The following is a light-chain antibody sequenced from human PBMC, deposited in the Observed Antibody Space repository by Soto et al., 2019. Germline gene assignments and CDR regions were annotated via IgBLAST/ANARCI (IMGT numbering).Light chain of an antibody. J-gene: IGKJ1*01. Sequence: EMVLTQTPSTLYLSPGERATLSCRASQSVSNNYLAWYQQKPGQAPRLLIYGASNRATGIPDRFSGSGSGTDFTLTISRLEPEDFAVYYCQQYGSSGTFGQGTKVDIK. CDR3: QQYGSSGT. CDR1: QSVSNNY. V-gene: IGKV3-20*01. CDR2: GAS.